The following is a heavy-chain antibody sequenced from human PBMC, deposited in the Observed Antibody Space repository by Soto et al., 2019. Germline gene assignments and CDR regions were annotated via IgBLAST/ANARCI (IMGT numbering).Heavy chain of an antibody. D-gene: IGHD6-19*01. V-gene: IGHV1-69*13. CDR1: GGTFSSYA. CDR3: ARDGYSSGRTERYYYYYGMDV. J-gene: IGHJ6*02. Sequence: SVKVSCKASGGTFSSYAISWVRQAPGQGLEWMGGIIPIFGTANYAQKFQGRVTITADESTSTAYMELSSLRSEDTAVYYCARDGYSSGRTERYYYYYGMDVWDQGTTCTVCS. CDR2: IIPIFGTA.